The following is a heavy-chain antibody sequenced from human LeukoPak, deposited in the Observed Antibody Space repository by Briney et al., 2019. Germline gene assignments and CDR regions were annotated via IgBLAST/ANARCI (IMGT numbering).Heavy chain of an antibody. CDR3: ARQLPTAAADTRGYFDY. Sequence: SETLSLTCTVSGGSISIISSSTYYWGWIRQAPGKGLEWIGSLYYGENSHYNPSLKSRATLSVDTSNNQFSLKLTSVTAADAAVYFCARQLPTAAADTRGYFDYWGQGTVVAVSS. V-gene: IGHV4-39*01. D-gene: IGHD6-25*01. CDR2: LYYGENS. CDR1: GGSISIISSSTYY. J-gene: IGHJ4*02.